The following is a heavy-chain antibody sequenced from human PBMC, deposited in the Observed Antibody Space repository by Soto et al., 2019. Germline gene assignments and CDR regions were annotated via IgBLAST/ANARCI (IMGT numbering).Heavy chain of an antibody. D-gene: IGHD3-22*01. CDR3: ARDTYYYDSSDHFSADAFDI. CDR1: GFTSSIYL. V-gene: IGHV3-74*01. CDR2: ISNDGSST. Sequence: GGSLRLSCAASGFTSSIYLIHWVRQAPGKGLVWVSRISNDGSSTNYADSVKGRFTISRDNAKNTVYLQMNSLRAEDTAVYYCARDTYYYDSSDHFSADAFDIWGQGTMVTVSS. J-gene: IGHJ3*02.